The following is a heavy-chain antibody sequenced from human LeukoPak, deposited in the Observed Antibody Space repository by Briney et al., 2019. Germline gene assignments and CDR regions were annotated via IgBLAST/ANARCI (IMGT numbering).Heavy chain of an antibody. D-gene: IGHD5-12*01. CDR3: ARARETVAIDY. J-gene: IGHJ4*02. V-gene: IGHV4-34*01. CDR1: GESFSGYY. CDR2: INHSGST. Sequence: SETLSLTCAVYGESFSGYYWTWIRQPPGKGLEWIAEINHSGSTNYNPSLKSRVTISADTSKNQFSLKMNSVTAADTAVYHCARARETVAIDYWGQGTLVTVSS.